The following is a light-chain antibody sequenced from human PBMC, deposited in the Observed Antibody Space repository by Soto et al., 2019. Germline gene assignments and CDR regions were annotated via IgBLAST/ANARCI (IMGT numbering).Light chain of an antibody. V-gene: IGKV3-20*01. CDR1: QSVSSSY. CDR3: QQYGSS. Sequence: ETVLTQSPGTLSLSPGERATLFCRASQSVSSSYLAWYQHKPGQAPRLLIYGASSRATGIPDRFSGSGSGTDFTLTISRLEPEDFAVYYCQQYGSSFGQGTKVDI. J-gene: IGKJ1*01. CDR2: GAS.